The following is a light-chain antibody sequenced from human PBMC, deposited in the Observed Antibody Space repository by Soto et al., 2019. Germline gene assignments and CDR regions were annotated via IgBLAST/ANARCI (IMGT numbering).Light chain of an antibody. CDR2: DVT. CDR3: YSYAGSSNWV. J-gene: IGLJ3*02. CDR1: RSDIGSYNS. Sequence: QSALTQPASVSGSPGQSITISCTGTRSDIGSYNSIAWYQQHPGKAPRVMIFDVTKRPSGISNRFSGSKSGSTASLTISGLQAEDEADYYCYSYAGSSNWVFGGGTKLTVL. V-gene: IGLV2-23*02.